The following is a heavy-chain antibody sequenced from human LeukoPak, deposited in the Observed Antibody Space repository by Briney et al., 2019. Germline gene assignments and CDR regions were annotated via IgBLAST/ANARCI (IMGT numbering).Heavy chain of an antibody. CDR1: GFTFGSSW. Sequence: GGSLRLPCAASGFTFGSSWMHWVRQAPGKGLEWVAIISYDGSNIYYADSVKGRFTISRDNSKNTLYLQMNSLRAEDTAVYYCAKDARYFDYWGQGTLVTVSS. CDR2: ISYDGSNI. V-gene: IGHV3-30*18. J-gene: IGHJ4*02. CDR3: AKDARYFDY.